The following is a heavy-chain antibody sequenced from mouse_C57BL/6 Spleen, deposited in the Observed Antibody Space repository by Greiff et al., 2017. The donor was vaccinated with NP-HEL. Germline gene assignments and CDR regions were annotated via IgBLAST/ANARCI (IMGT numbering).Heavy chain of an antibody. CDR3: ARKGGLRPDWYFDV. CDR2: IDPSDSYT. D-gene: IGHD2-4*01. CDR1: GYTFTSYW. Sequence: QVQLKQPGAELVKPGASVKVSCKASGYTFTSYWMHWVKQRPGQGLEWIGEIDPSDSYTNYNQKFKGKSTLTVDKSSSTAYMQLSSLTSEDSAVYYCARKGGLRPDWYFDVWGTGTTVTVSS. J-gene: IGHJ1*03. V-gene: IGHV1-69*01.